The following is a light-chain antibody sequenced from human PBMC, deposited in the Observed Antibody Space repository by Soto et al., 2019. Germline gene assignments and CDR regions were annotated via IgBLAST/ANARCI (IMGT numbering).Light chain of an antibody. J-gene: IGKJ5*01. CDR3: QQSYSTPIP. CDR2: AAS. Sequence: DIPMTQSPSSLSASVGDRVTITCRASQSISSYLNWYQQKPGKAPKLLMYAASSLQSGVPSRFSGSGSGTDCILTLSSLQPEDFATYYFQQSYSTPIPVGQGTRLEIK. CDR1: QSISSY. V-gene: IGKV1-39*01.